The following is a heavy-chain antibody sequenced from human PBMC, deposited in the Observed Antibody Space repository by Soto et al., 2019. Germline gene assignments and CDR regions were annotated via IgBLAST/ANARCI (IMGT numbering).Heavy chain of an antibody. V-gene: IGHV3-53*01. J-gene: IGHJ4*02. D-gene: IGHD6-25*01. CDR2: IYSGGST. CDR3: ANGAEDISGWQRGGLGY. Sequence: EVQLVESGGGLIQPGGSLRLSCAASGFTVSSNYMSWVRQAPGKGLEWVSVIYSGGSTYYADSVKSRFTISRDHSKNTLNLQKNILRAEDTAVYYCANGAEDISGWQRGGLGYWGQGTLGTVSS. CDR1: GFTVSSNY.